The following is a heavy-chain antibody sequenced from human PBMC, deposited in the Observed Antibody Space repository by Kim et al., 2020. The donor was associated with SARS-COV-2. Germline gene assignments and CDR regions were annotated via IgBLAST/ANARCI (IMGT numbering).Heavy chain of an antibody. Sequence: GGTNYNPSLKSRVTIAVDKAKNQFYLKLNSVTAADTAIYYCAANGYYTIENWGQGTLVIVSS. D-gene: IGHD3-22*01. CDR2: GGT. J-gene: IGHJ4*02. CDR3: AANGYYTIEN. V-gene: IGHV4-4*02.